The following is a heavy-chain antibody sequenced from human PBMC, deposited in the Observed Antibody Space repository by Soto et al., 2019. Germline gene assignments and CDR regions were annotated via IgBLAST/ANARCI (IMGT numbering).Heavy chain of an antibody. CDR1: GGTFSSYA. J-gene: IGHJ6*02. CDR3: ARSWGDYPYYYYYGMDV. D-gene: IGHD4-17*01. V-gene: IGHV1-69*13. CDR2: IIPIFGTA. Sequence: ASVKVSCKASGGTFSSYAISWVRQAPGQGLEWMGGIIPIFGTANYAQKFQGRVTITADESTSTAYMELSSLRSEDTAVYYCARSWGDYPYYYYYGMDVWGQGTTVTVSS.